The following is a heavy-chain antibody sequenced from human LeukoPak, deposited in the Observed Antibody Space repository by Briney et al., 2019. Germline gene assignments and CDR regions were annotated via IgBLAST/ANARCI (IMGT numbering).Heavy chain of an antibody. CDR1: GYTFTSYA. V-gene: IGHV1-3*01. J-gene: IGHJ4*02. CDR2: INAGNGNT. D-gene: IGHD2-15*01. CDR3: ARAYCSGGSCYETDY. Sequence: ASVKVSSKASGYTFTSYAMHWVRQAPGQRLEWMGWINAGNGNTKYSQKFQGRVTITRDTSASTAYMELSSLRSEDTAVYYCARAYCSGGSCYETDYWGQGTLVTVSS.